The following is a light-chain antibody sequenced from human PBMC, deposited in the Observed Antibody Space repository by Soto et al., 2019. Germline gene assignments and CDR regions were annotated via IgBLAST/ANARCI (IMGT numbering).Light chain of an antibody. CDR1: SSNIGAGYN. CDR2: GDS. J-gene: IGLJ3*02. CDR3: QSYDSSLGGGV. V-gene: IGLV1-40*01. Sequence: QSVLTHPPSLSGAPGQRVTISCTGSSSNIGAGYNVHWYQQVPGTAPKLLIYGDSNRPSGVPDRFSGSKSGASASLAITGLGAEDEADYDCQSYDSSLGGGVFGGGTKLTVL.